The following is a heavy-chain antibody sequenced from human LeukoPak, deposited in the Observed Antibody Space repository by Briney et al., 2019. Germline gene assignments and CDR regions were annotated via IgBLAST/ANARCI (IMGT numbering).Heavy chain of an antibody. V-gene: IGHV3-23*01. CDR2: ISGSGGST. CDR1: GFTFSSYA. J-gene: IGHJ4*02. CDR3: AQLRYSSSSGQVDY. Sequence: GGSLRRSCAASGFTFSSYAMSWVRQAPGKGREWVSAISGSGGSTYYADSVKGRFTISRDNSKNTLYLQMNSLRAEDTAVHYCAQLRYSSSSGQVDYWGQGTLVTVSS. D-gene: IGHD6-6*01.